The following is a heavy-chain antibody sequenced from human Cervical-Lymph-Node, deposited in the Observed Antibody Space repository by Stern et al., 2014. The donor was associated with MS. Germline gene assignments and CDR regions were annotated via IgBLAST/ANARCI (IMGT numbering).Heavy chain of an antibody. CDR3: AKDSANYDILTGSFDY. CDR2: ISLNSGSI. Sequence: EVQLVESGGGLVKPGRSLRLSCAASGFTFDDYAMHWVRQAPGKGLEWVSGISLNSGSIGYADSVKGRFTISRDNAKNSLYLQMNSLRAEDTALYYCAKDSANYDILTGSFDYWGQGTLVTVSS. CDR1: GFTFDDYA. J-gene: IGHJ4*02. D-gene: IGHD3-9*01. V-gene: IGHV3-9*01.